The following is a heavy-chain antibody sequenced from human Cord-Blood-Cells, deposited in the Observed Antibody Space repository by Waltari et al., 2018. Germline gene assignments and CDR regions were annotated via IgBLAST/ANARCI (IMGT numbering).Heavy chain of an antibody. CDR1: GGSFSGYY. Sequence: QVQLQQWCAGLLTPSEPLSLTCAVYGGSFSGYYWCWIRQPPGKGLEWIGEINHSGSTNYNPSLKSRVTISVDTSKNQFSLKLSSVTAADTAVYYCARGLSYDSSGYYYWGQGTLVTVSS. V-gene: IGHV4-34*01. J-gene: IGHJ4*02. CDR3: ARGLSYDSSGYYY. CDR2: INHSGST. D-gene: IGHD3-22*01.